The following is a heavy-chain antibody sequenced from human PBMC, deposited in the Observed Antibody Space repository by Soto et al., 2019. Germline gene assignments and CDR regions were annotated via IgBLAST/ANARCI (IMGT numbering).Heavy chain of an antibody. V-gene: IGHV1-3*01. CDR3: ARGCSALNRGVMYYFDN. D-gene: IGHD3-10*01. CDR2: INAANGNT. Sequence: QVQLVQSGAEVKKPGASVRISCKASGYAFAAYAIQWVRQAPGQGLEWMGWINAANGNTKIAQNFQGTVSFTRDISAKTAFMDLTSLTSEDTAVYYCARGCSALNRGVMYYFDNWGQGTPVTVSS. CDR1: GYAFAAYA. J-gene: IGHJ4*02.